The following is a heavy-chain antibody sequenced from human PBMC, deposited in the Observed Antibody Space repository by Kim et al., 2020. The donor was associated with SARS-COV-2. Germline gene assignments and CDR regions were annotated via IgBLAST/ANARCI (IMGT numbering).Heavy chain of an antibody. V-gene: IGHV4-39*01. CDR3: ARLSYGSGLGWFDP. Sequence: TPSLKSRVTISVDTSKNQFSLKLSSVTAADTAVYYCARLSYGSGLGWFDPWGQGTLVTVSS. D-gene: IGHD3-10*01. J-gene: IGHJ5*02.